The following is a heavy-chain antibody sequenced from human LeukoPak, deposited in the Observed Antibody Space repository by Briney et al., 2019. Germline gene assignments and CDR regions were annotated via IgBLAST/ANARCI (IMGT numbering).Heavy chain of an antibody. V-gene: IGHV4-30-2*01. CDR2: IFHTGST. Sequence: PSETLSLTCVVSGDSISSGAYSWSWIRQPRGKGLEWIGYIFHTGSTFYNPSLKSRLTISVDNSKNQFSLRLSSVTAADTAVYYCARELWFANAPGSWLDPWGQGTLVTVSS. CDR3: ARELWFANAPGSWLDP. CDR1: GDSISSGAYS. D-gene: IGHD3-10*01. J-gene: IGHJ5*02.